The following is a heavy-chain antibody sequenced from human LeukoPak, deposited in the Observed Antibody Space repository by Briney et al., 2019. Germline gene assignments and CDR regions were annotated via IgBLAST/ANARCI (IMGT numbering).Heavy chain of an antibody. CDR2: IYHSGST. V-gene: IGHV4-30-2*01. Sequence: SETLSLTCTVAGGSISSGGYYWSWIRQPPGKGLEWIGYIYHSGSTYYNPSLKSRVTISVDRSKNQFSLKLSSVTAADTAVYYCARVSCSSTSCYLDYWGQGTLVTVSS. J-gene: IGHJ4*02. CDR3: ARVSCSSTSCYLDY. CDR1: GGSISSGGYY. D-gene: IGHD2-2*01.